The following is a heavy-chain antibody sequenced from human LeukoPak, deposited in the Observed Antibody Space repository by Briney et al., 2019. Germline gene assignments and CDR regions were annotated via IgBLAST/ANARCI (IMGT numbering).Heavy chain of an antibody. J-gene: IGHJ4*02. CDR3: TRGRLGYYFDY. V-gene: IGHV3-74*01. D-gene: IGHD6-19*01. CDR2: IKSDGSST. Sequence: PGGSLRLSCPASGFTFSSYWMHWVRQAPGKGLVWVSHIKSDGSSTNCADSVKGRFTVSRDNAKNTLYLQMNSLRAEDTAVYYCTRGRLGYYFDYWGQGTLVTVSS. CDR1: GFTFSSYW.